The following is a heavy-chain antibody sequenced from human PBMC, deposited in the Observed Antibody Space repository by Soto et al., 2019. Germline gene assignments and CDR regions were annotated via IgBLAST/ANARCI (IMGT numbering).Heavy chain of an antibody. D-gene: IGHD3-10*01. CDR1: GGSIIDYY. Sequence: SSETLSLTCSVSGGSIIDYYWTWIRQPPGKGLEWIGYVSYSGSTNYNPSLKSRVTISADPSKNQFSLKLSSVTAADTAVYFCARAGRSGYYYYYGMDVWGQGTTVTVSS. V-gene: IGHV4-59*01. CDR2: VSYSGST. CDR3: ARAGRSGYYYYYGMDV. J-gene: IGHJ6*02.